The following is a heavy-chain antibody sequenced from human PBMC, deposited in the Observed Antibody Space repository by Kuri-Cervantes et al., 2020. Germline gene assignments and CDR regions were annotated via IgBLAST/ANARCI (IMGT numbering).Heavy chain of an antibody. Sequence: ESLKISCAVYGGSFSGYYWSWIRQPPGKGLEWIGEINHSGSTNYNPSLKSRVTISVDTSKSQFSLKLSSVTAADTAVYYCARGRAPRRLRDPCFDYWGQGTLVTVSS. CDR1: GGSFSGYY. CDR2: INHSGST. J-gene: IGHJ4*02. V-gene: IGHV4-34*01. CDR3: ARGRAPRRLRDPCFDY.